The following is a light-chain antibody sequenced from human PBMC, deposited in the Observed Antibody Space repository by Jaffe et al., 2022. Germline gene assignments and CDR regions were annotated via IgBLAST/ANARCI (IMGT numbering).Light chain of an antibody. CDR2: DVS. CDR3: SSHTSSNTRV. Sequence: QSALTQPASVSESPGQSITISCTGTSSDVGGYNYVSWYQQHPGKAPKLIIYDVSHRPSGVSNRFSGSKSGNTASLTISGLQAEDEADYYCSSHTSSNTRVFGGGTKLTVL. V-gene: IGLV2-14*03. CDR1: SSDVGGYNY. J-gene: IGLJ3*02.